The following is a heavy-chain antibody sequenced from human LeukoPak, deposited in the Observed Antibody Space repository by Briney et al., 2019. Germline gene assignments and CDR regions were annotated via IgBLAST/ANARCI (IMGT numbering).Heavy chain of an antibody. V-gene: IGHV5-51*01. CDR3: ARRENYDILTGYSFDY. J-gene: IGHJ4*02. D-gene: IGHD3-9*01. CDR1: GYSFTSYW. Sequence: GESLKISCKGSGYSFTSYWIGWVRQMPGKGLEWMVIIYPGGSDTRYSPSFQGQVTISADKSISTAYLQWSSLKASDTAMYYCARRENYDILTGYSFDYWGQGTLVTVSS. CDR2: IYPGGSDT.